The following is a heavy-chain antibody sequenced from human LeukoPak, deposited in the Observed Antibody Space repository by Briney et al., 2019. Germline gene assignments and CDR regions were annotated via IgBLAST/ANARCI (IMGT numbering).Heavy chain of an antibody. D-gene: IGHD6-19*01. CDR1: GGSISSSSYY. CDR2: IYYSGST. J-gene: IGHJ6*03. Sequence: SETLSLTCTVSGGSISSSSYYWGWIRQPPGKGLEWIGSIYYSGSTYYNPSLKSRVTISVDTSKNQFSLKLSSVTAADTAVYHCARHLAVAGSGYCYYMDVWGKGTTVTVSS. CDR3: ARHLAVAGSGYCYYMDV. V-gene: IGHV4-39*01.